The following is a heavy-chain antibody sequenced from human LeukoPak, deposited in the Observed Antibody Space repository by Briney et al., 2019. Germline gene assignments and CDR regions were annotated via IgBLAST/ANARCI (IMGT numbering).Heavy chain of an antibody. V-gene: IGHV1-69*13. Sequence: SVKVSCKASGGPYSSYAISWVRQAPGQGLEWMGGIIPIFGTANYAQKFQGRVTITADESTSTAYMELSSLRSEDPAVCYCARDYQPISQVVITDAFDIWGQGTMVTVSS. CDR2: IIPIFGTA. CDR1: GGPYSSYA. CDR3: ARDYQPISQVVITDAFDI. D-gene: IGHD3-22*01. J-gene: IGHJ3*02.